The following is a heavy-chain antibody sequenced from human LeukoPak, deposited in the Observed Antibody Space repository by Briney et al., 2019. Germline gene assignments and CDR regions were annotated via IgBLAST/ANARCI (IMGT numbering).Heavy chain of an antibody. D-gene: IGHD2-2*01. V-gene: IGHV4-38-2*02. J-gene: IGHJ4*02. Sequence: YPSETLSLTCTVSGYSISGGYYWGWIRQPPGKGLEWIGNIYPTGTTYYNPSLKNRVTISIDTSKNQFSLKLSSVTAADTAVYYCARDFKDDTVVVPAADYWGQGTLVTVSS. CDR3: ARDFKDDTVVVPAADY. CDR1: GYSISGGYY. CDR2: IYPTGTT.